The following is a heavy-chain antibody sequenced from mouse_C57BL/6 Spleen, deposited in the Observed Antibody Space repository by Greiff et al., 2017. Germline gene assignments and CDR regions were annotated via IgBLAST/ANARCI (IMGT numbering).Heavy chain of an antibody. CDR1: GYTFTDYY. CDR2: IYPGSGNT. Sequence: QVQLQQSGAELVRPGASVKLSCKASGYTFTDYYINWVKQRPGQGLEWIARIYPGSGNTYYNEKFKGKATLTAEKSSSTAYMQLSSLTSEDSAVYFCARDYEYYAMDYWGQGTSVTVSS. CDR3: ARDYEYYAMDY. J-gene: IGHJ4*01. V-gene: IGHV1-76*01. D-gene: IGHD2-4*01.